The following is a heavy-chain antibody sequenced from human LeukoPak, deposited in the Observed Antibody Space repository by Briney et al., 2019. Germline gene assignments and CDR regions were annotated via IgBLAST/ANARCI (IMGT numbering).Heavy chain of an antibody. CDR1: GFTFSDYA. V-gene: IGHV3-23*01. J-gene: IGHJ3*02. CDR3: AKDASSIWHWGAFDI. D-gene: IGHD6-13*01. Sequence: GGSLRLSCAASGFTFSDYAMTWVRQAPGKGLEWVSAISGGGGSTYYADSVKGRFTISGDNSKNTLYLQMNSLRAEDTAVYYCAKDASSIWHWGAFDIWGQGTMVTVSS. CDR2: ISGGGGST.